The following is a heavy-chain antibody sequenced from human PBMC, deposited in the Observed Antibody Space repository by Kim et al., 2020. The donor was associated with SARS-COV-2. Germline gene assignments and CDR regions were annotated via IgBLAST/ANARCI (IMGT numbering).Heavy chain of an antibody. CDR1: GFSLTTTGIC. D-gene: IGHD2-2*01. CDR3: ARAPSHCYSTSCYQGDY. CDR2: IDWDDDE. V-gene: IGHV2-70*11. J-gene: IGHJ4*02. Sequence: SGPTLVKPTQTLTLTCTFSGFSLTTTGICVTWIRQPPGKALEWLARIDWDDDEYYRTSLKTRLTISKDTSRNQVVLKMTNMGPVDTATYYCARAPSHCYSTSCYQGDYWGQGIQVTVSS.